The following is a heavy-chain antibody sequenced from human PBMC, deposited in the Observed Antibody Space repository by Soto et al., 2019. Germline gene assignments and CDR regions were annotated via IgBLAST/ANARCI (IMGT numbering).Heavy chain of an antibody. CDR3: ARDMGPSGAYGY. Sequence: EVQLVDSGGDLVQPGGSLRLSCAASGFTFSTYWMSWVRQAPGKGLEWVANIDPDGSQKYYVDSVKGRFTISRDNAQNSLYLQMNSLRAEDTAVYYCARDMGPSGAYGYWGQGTLVTVAS. V-gene: IGHV3-7*03. D-gene: IGHD1-26*01. CDR2: IDPDGSQK. J-gene: IGHJ4*02. CDR1: GFTFSTYW.